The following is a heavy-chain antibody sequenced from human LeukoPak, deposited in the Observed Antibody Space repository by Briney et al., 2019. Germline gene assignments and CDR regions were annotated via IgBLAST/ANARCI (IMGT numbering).Heavy chain of an antibody. J-gene: IGHJ4*02. CDR1: GGSFSGYY. D-gene: IGHD2-15*01. CDR2: INHSGST. V-gene: IGHV4-34*01. CDR3: ASVYCSGGSCYSRYFDY. Sequence: SETLSLTCAVYGGSFSGYYWSWLRQPPGKGLEWIGEINHSGSTNYIPSLKSRVTISVDTSKNQFSLTLSSVTAADTAVYYCASVYCSGGSCYSRYFDYWGQGTLVTVSS.